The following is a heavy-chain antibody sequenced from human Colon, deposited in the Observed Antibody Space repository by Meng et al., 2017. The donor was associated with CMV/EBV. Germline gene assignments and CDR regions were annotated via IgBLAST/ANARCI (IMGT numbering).Heavy chain of an antibody. CDR2: IKGDGSEI. V-gene: IGHV3-7*04. Sequence: VYLVESGGGLVQPGGALGLSCVVSGITMSNSWMSWVRQAPAKGLEWVANIKGDGSEIQYVDSVKGRFTVSRDNTKNSLYLQMNILKTEDTAVYYCVRGSSSFWGQGTLVTVSS. CDR3: VRGSSSF. J-gene: IGHJ4*02. CDR1: GITMSNSW. D-gene: IGHD6-13*01.